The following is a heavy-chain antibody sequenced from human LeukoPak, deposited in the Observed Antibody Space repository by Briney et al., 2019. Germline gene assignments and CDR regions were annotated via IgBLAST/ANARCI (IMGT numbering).Heavy chain of an antibody. D-gene: IGHD3-9*01. CDR1: RFTFSNYG. CDR3: ASDIPGGFDP. CDR2: IPSDGSKQ. Sequence: GGSLRLSCAASRFTFSNYGAHWVRQAPGKGLEWVAFIPSDGSKQYYGDSVKGRFTISRDNSKNTLHLQMNSLRPEDTAMYYCASDIPGGFDPWGQGTLVTVSS. V-gene: IGHV3-30*02. J-gene: IGHJ5*02.